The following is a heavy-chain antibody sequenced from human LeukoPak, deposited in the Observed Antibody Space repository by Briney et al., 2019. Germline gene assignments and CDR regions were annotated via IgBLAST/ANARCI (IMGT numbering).Heavy chain of an antibody. Sequence: PGGSLRLSCAASGFTFSNYGMSWVRQAPGKGLEWVSDISGSGEGTYYADSVEGRFTISRHSSKNTVYLQMNSLRAEDTAVYYCAKDFRPHHSGGYYLRDAFDIWGQGTMVTVSS. V-gene: IGHV3-23*01. CDR2: ISGSGEGT. CDR1: GFTFSNYG. D-gene: IGHD3-22*01. J-gene: IGHJ3*02. CDR3: AKDFRPHHSGGYYLRDAFDI.